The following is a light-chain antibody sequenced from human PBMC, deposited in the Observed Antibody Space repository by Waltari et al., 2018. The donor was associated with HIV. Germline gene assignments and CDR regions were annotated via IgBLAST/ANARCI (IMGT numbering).Light chain of an antibody. CDR1: NSNVGSKP. CDR3: VAWDDSLSGYV. Sequence: QSVLTQPPSASGTLGQRVTISCPGNNSNVGSKPVYWFQQVPGTAPKRLIYRDYQRRSGIPDRFSGSKSGASASLTISGLRSEDEADYYCVAWDDSLSGYVFGTGTKVSVL. V-gene: IGLV1-47*01. J-gene: IGLJ1*01. CDR2: RDY.